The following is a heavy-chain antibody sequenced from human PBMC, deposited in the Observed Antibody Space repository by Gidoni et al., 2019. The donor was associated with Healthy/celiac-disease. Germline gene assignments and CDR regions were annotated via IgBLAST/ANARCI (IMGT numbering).Heavy chain of an antibody. J-gene: IGHJ4*02. CDR1: GFTFSHYG. CDR3: ARDQSSG. CDR2: IWYDGSNK. D-gene: IGHD6-19*01. V-gene: IGHV3-33*01. Sequence: LSWPGAGFTFSHYGRHGVRQARGKGMEWVEVIWYDGSNKYYADSVKGRFTISRDKYKNTLYLQMNGLRAEDTAVYYCARDQSSGWGQGTLVTVSS.